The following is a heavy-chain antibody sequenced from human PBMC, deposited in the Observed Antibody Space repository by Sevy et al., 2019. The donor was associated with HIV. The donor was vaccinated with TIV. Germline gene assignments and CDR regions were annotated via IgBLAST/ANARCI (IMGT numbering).Heavy chain of an antibody. D-gene: IGHD6-13*01. CDR3: ARETEKYSSSQLDY. Sequence: GGSLRLSCAASGFTFSSYAMHWVRQAPGKGLEWVAVISYDGSNKYYADSVKGRFIISRDNSKNTLYLQMNSLRAEDTAVYYCARETEKYSSSQLDYWGQGTLVTVSS. CDR1: GFTFSSYA. J-gene: IGHJ4*02. CDR2: ISYDGSNK. V-gene: IGHV3-30-3*01.